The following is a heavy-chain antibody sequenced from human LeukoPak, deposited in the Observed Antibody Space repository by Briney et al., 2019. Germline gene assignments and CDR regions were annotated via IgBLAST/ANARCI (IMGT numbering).Heavy chain of an antibody. D-gene: IGHD3-16*01. CDR3: AKEGSRRRFDFDS. CDR2: AGTATDT. Sequence: PGGSLRLSCADSGFTFSNFAMSWFRQAPGRGLEWVSAAGTATDTSYADSVKGRFTISRDNSKNTLYLQMNSLGAEDTAVYYCAKEGSRRRFDFDSWGRGTLVTVSS. V-gene: IGHV3-23*01. J-gene: IGHJ4*02. CDR1: GFTFSNFA.